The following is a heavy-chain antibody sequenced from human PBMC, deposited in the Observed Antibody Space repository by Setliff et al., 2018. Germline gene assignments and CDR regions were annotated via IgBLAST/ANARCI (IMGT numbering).Heavy chain of an antibody. CDR3: ASAPLLYSDSSGLSGTFDI. V-gene: IGHV4-4*07. CDR1: GGSISNYY. CDR2: IYTSGST. Sequence: SETLSLTCTVSGGSISNYYWSWIRQPAGKGLEWIGRIYTSGSTNYNPSLKSRVTISIDTSKNQFSLKVNSVTAADTAVYYCASAPLLYSDSSGLSGTFDIWGQGTMGTVSS. J-gene: IGHJ3*02. D-gene: IGHD3-22*01.